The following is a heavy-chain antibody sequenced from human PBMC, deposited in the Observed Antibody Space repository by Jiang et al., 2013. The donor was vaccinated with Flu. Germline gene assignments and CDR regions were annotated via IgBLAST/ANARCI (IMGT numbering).Heavy chain of an antibody. CDR2: IFYTGST. V-gene: IGHV4-59*01. CDR1: GGSISSYY. J-gene: IGHJ4*02. D-gene: IGHD5-12*01. CDR3: ARDRGEGIVATSFDY. Sequence: LLKPSETLSLTCIVSGGSISSYYWNWIRQSPGKGLEWIGSIFYTGSTSYIPSLKSRVTISVDTSKNQFSLKLESVIAADTAMYYCARDRGEGIVATSFDYWGQGILVTASS.